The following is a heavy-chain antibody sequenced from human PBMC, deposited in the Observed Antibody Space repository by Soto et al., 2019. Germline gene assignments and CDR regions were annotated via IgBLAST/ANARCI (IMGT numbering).Heavy chain of an antibody. J-gene: IGHJ6*02. CDR1: GRSVSSGSYY. CDR3: ARIITMGRGKFYYGMDV. D-gene: IGHD3-10*01. Sequence: SETLSLTCTVSGRSVSSGSYYWSWIRQPPGKGLEWIGYIYYSGSTNYNPSLKSRVTISVDTSKNQFSLKLRSVTAADTAVYYCARIITMGRGKFYYGMDVWGQGTTVTVSS. V-gene: IGHV4-61*01. CDR2: IYYSGST.